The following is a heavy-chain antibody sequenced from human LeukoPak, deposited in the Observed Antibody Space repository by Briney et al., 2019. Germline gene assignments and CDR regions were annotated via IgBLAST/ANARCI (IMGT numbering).Heavy chain of an antibody. CDR1: GGSISSSSYY. CDR2: IYYSGST. V-gene: IGHV4-39*07. CDR3: ARGPYSSGWYWFDP. J-gene: IGHJ5*02. D-gene: IGHD6-19*01. Sequence: PSETLSLTCTVSGGSISSSSYYWGWIRQPPGKGLEWIGSIYYSGSTYYNPSLKSRVTISVDTSKNQFSLKLSSVTAADTAVYYCARGPYSSGWYWFDPWGQGTLVTVSS.